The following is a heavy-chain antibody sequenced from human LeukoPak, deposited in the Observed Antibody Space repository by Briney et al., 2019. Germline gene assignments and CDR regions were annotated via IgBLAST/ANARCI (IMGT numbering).Heavy chain of an antibody. Sequence: GGSLRLSCAASGFTFSSYWMSWVRQAPGKGLEWVANIKQDGSEKYYVDSVKGRFTISRDNAKNSLYLQMNSLRAEDTAVYYCARDREYSSSRFEGYYYYMDVWGKGTTVTVSS. CDR1: GFTFSSYW. J-gene: IGHJ6*03. CDR3: ARDREYSSSRFEGYYYYMDV. D-gene: IGHD6-13*01. CDR2: IKQDGSEK. V-gene: IGHV3-7*01.